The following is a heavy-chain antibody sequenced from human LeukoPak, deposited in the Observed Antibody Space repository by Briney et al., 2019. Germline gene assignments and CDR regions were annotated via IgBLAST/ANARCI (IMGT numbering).Heavy chain of an antibody. Sequence: PGGSLRLSCAASGFTFSSYGMHWVRQAPGKGLEWVAVIWYDGSNKYYADSVKGRFTISRDNAKNSLYLQMNSLTAEDTAVYHCARDGTTTVTTNDYWGRGTLVTVSS. CDR3: ARDGTTTVTTNDY. CDR2: IWYDGSNK. V-gene: IGHV3-33*01. CDR1: GFTFSSYG. J-gene: IGHJ4*02. D-gene: IGHD4-17*01.